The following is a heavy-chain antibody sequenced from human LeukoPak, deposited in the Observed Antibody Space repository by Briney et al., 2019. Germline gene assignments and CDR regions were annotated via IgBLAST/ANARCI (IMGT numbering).Heavy chain of an antibody. CDR1: GDSVSIYY. CDR3: ARAGNNWSFDY. Sequence: SETLSLTCTVPGDSVSIYYWSWIRQSPGKGLEWIGYIYYRGNTNYNPSLKSRVTMAVDTSKNQFSLKVSSVTAADTAVYYCARAGNNWSFDYWGQGTLVTVSS. J-gene: IGHJ4*02. D-gene: IGHD1-1*01. V-gene: IGHV4-59*02. CDR2: IYYRGNT.